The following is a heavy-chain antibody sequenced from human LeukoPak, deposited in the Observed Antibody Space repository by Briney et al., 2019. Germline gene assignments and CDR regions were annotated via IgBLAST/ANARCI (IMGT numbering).Heavy chain of an antibody. D-gene: IGHD6-6*01. J-gene: IGHJ3*02. CDR1: GFTFSSYG. CDR2: IWYDGSSK. Sequence: GGSLRLSCAASGFTFSSYGMHWVRQAPGKGREWVAVIWYDGSSKYYADSVKGRFTISRDYSKNTLYLQMDSLRAEDTAVYYCGRSSADNAFDIWGQGTLVTVSS. V-gene: IGHV3-33*01. CDR3: GRSSADNAFDI.